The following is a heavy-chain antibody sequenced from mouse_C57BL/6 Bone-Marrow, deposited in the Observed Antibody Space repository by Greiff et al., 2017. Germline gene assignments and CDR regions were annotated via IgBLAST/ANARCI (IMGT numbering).Heavy chain of an antibody. CDR1: GYSFTSYY. V-gene: IGHV1-66*01. Sequence: VQLQQSGPELVKPGASVKISCKASGYSFTSYYIHWVKQRPGQGLEWIGWIYPGSGNTKYNEKFKGKATLTADTSSSTVYMQLSSLTSEDSAVYYCAGSGPVRLPWFAYWGQGTLVTVSA. CDR2: IYPGSGNT. CDR3: AGSGPVRLPWFAY. D-gene: IGHD3-2*02. J-gene: IGHJ3*01.